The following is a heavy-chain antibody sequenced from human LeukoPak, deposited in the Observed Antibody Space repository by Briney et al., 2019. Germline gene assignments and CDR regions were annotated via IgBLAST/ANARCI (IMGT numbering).Heavy chain of an antibody. J-gene: IGHJ6*02. D-gene: IGHD3-3*01. CDR3: AKGAITIFGVVIPYYYYGMDV. V-gene: IGHV3-23*01. CDR2: ISGSGGST. Sequence: GGSLRLSCTAIGFTFGDYAMSWVRQAPGKGLEWVSAISGSGGSTYYADSVKGRFTISRDNSKNTLYLQMNSLRAEDTAVYYCAKGAITIFGVVIPYYYYGMDVWGQGTTVTVSS. CDR1: GFTFGDYA.